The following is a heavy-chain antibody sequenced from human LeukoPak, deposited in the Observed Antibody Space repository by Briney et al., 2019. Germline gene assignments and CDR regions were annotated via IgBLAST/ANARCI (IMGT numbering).Heavy chain of an antibody. Sequence: GGSLRLSCAASGFTFSSYSMNWVRQAPGKGLEWVSSISSSSSYIYYADSVKGRFTISRDNSKNTLYLQMNSLRAEDTAVYYCAKGPTYYDFWSGLLSYWGQGTLVTVSS. J-gene: IGHJ4*02. CDR1: GFTFSSYS. D-gene: IGHD3-3*01. V-gene: IGHV3-21*04. CDR2: ISSSSSYI. CDR3: AKGPTYYDFWSGLLSY.